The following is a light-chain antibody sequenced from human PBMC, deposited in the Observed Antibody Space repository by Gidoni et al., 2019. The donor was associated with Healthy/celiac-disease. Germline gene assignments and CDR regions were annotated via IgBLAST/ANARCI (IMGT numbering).Light chain of an antibody. V-gene: IGKV3-20*01. Sequence: EIVLTQSPGTLSLSPGERATLSCRASQSVSSSYLAWYQQRHGQAHSLLIYGASSRATGIPDRFSGSVSGTDFTLTISRLEPEDFAVYYCQQYGSSPKLTFGGGTKVGIK. CDR2: GAS. J-gene: IGKJ4*01. CDR3: QQYGSSPKLT. CDR1: QSVSSSY.